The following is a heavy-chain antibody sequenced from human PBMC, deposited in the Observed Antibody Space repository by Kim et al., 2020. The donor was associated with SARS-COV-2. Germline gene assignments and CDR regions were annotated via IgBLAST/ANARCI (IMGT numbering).Heavy chain of an antibody. J-gene: IGHJ4*02. Sequence: ADSVKGRFTISRDNSKNTLYLQVNSLRAEDTAIYYCAKDINGGVIGCYQYWGQGTLVTVSS. CDR3: AKDINGGVIGCYQY. D-gene: IGHD3-10*01. V-gene: IGHV3-23*01.